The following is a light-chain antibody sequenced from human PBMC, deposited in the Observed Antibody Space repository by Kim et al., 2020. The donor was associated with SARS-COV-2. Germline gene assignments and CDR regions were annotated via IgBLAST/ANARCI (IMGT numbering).Light chain of an antibody. CDR1: QDISNY. CDR2: ATS. CDR3: QKYDSAPWT. Sequence: SASVGDEVTITCRASQDISNYLAWYQQKPGKAPKLLMYATSTLQSGVPSRFRRSRSGTDFTLIITRLQPEDVATYFCQKYDSAPWTFGQGTKVEI. V-gene: IGKV1-27*01. J-gene: IGKJ1*01.